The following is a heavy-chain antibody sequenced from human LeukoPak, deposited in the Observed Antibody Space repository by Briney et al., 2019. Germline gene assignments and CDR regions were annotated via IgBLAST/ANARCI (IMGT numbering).Heavy chain of an antibody. CDR3: AREYMVRGVMDWFDP. V-gene: IGHV3-7*01. D-gene: IGHD3-10*01. CDR2: IKQDGSEK. Sequence: GGTLRLSCAASGFTFSSYAMHWVRQAPGKGLEWVANIKQDGSEKYYVDSVKGRFTISRDNAKNSLYLQMNSLRVEDTAVYYCAREYMVRGVMDWFDPWGQGTLVTVSS. J-gene: IGHJ5*02. CDR1: GFTFSSYA.